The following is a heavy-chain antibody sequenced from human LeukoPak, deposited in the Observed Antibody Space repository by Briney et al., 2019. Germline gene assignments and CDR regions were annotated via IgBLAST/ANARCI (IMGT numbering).Heavy chain of an antibody. V-gene: IGHV3-23*01. Sequence: GGSLRLSCAASGFTFSSYGMSWVRQAPGKGLEWVSAISGSGGSTYYADSVKGRFTISRDNSKNTLYLQMNSLRAEDTAVYYCAKFGSSIAARPKDYWGQGTLVTVSS. D-gene: IGHD6-6*01. CDR2: ISGSGGST. J-gene: IGHJ4*02. CDR1: GFTFSSYG. CDR3: AKFGSSIAARPKDY.